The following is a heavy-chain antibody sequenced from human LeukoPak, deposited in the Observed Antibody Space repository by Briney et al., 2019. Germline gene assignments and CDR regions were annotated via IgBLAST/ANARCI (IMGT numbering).Heavy chain of an antibody. Sequence: PSETLSLTCTVSGGSIRSYYWSWIRQPPGKGLEWIGYIYYSGSTNYNPSLKSRVTISVDTSKNQFSLKLSSVTAADTAVYYCASTVTDYYGMDVWGQGTTVTVSS. D-gene: IGHD4-11*01. CDR1: GGSIRSYY. CDR2: IYYSGST. CDR3: ASTVTDYYGMDV. V-gene: IGHV4-59*08. J-gene: IGHJ6*02.